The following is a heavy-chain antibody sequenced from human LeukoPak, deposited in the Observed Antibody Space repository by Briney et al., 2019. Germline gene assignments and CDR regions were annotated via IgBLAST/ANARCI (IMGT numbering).Heavy chain of an antibody. J-gene: IGHJ4*02. D-gene: IGHD3-3*01. Sequence: PGGSLRLSCAASGFTFSNYAMYWVRQAPGKGLDWVSGISGSGGNTYYSDSVKGRFTISRDNAKNSLYLQMNSLRAEDTAVYYCARDRAYDSYRRNDYWGQGALVTVSS. CDR3: ARDRAYDSYRRNDY. CDR2: ISGSGGNT. V-gene: IGHV3-23*01. CDR1: GFTFSNYA.